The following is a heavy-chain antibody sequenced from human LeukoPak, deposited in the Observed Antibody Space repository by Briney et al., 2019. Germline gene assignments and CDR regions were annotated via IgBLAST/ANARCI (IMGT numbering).Heavy chain of an antibody. Sequence: QPGGSLRLSCAASGFTFSSYWMSWVRQAPGKGLEWVANINQDGSQKYYVDSVKGRFTISRDNAKNSLYLQMNSLRAEDTAVYYCARDPVLTTSDWYESVDAFDIWGQGTMVPVSS. CDR2: INQDGSQK. CDR3: ARDPVLTTSDWYESVDAFDI. D-gene: IGHD2-21*02. CDR1: GFTFSSYW. J-gene: IGHJ3*02. V-gene: IGHV3-7*01.